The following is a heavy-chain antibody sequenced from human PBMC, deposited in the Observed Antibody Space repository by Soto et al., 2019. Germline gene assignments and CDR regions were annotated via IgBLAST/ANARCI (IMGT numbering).Heavy chain of an antibody. D-gene: IGHD2-8*01. CDR3: AKNGQPPYYYYGMDV. CDR2: ISGYNGDT. CDR1: GYTFSRYG. V-gene: IGHV1-18*01. J-gene: IGHJ6*02. Sequence: QGKLVQSGPEAKKPGASVKVSCKASGYTFSRYGIIWVRQAPGQGLEWMGWISGYNGDTKYAQKVQGRVTMTIDTSTYTAYMELRSLTSDDTAIYYCAKNGQPPYYYYGMDVWGQGTTVTVSS.